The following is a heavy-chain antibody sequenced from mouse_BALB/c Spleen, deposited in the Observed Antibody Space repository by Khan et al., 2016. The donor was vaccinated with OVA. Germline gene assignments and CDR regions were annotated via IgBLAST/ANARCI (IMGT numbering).Heavy chain of an antibody. Sequence: EVQLQESGPGLVKPSQSLSLTCTVTGYSITSDYAWNWIRQFPGNKLEWMGYIGYSGSTSYNPSLNSRISITRDTSKNQFFLQLNSVTTEDTATYYCARLGPGFAYWGQGTLVTVSA. D-gene: IGHD4-1*01. CDR1: GYSITSDYA. CDR2: IGYSGST. CDR3: ARLGPGFAY. V-gene: IGHV3-2*02. J-gene: IGHJ3*01.